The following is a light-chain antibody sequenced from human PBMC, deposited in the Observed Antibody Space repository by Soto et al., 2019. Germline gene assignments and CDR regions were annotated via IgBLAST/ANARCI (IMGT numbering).Light chain of an antibody. CDR1: QSVRSTY. V-gene: IGKV3D-7*01. J-gene: IGKJ5*01. Sequence: EIVMTQSPFTLSVSPGERATLSCRASQSVRSTYLAWYQQKPGQAPRLLIFGVSNRATGIPDRFSGSGSGTDFTLTISSLQPEDFATYYCLQANTFPITFGQGTRLEIK. CDR2: GVS. CDR3: LQANTFPIT.